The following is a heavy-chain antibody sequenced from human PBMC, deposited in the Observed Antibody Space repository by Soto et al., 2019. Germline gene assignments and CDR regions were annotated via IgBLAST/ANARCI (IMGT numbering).Heavy chain of an antibody. CDR2: IYHSGST. CDR1: GGSISSSNW. V-gene: IGHV4-4*02. CDR3: ARAAMGGSSWQFDY. J-gene: IGHJ4*02. D-gene: IGHD6-13*01. Sequence: QVQLQESGPGLVKPSGTLSLTCAVSGGSISSSNWWSWVRQPPGKGLEWIGEIYHSGSTNINPSLTRRVTLSVDTSKKQFSLKLSSVTAADTAVYYCARAAMGGSSWQFDYWGQGTLVTVSS.